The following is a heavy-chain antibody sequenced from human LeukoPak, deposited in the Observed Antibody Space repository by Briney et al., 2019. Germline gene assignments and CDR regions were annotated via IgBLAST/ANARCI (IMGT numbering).Heavy chain of an antibody. CDR1: GFTFSTYW. CDR3: ATGTEMDRGVIINGHLDY. D-gene: IGHD3-10*01. Sequence: GGSLRLSCAASGFTFSTYWMNWVRQAPGKGPEWVANINQYGNEKYYVDSVKGRFTISRDNGKNSLYLEMNSLRAEDTAVYYCATGTEMDRGVIINGHLDYWGQGTLVTASS. J-gene: IGHJ4*02. CDR2: INQYGNEK. V-gene: IGHV3-7*01.